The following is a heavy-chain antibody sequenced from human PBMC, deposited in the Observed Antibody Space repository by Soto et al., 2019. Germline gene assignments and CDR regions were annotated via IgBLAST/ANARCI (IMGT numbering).Heavy chain of an antibody. D-gene: IGHD2-15*01. Sequence: QVQLVQSGAAVKKPGSSVKVSCKASGGTFSTYTFSWVRQAPGQGLEWVGRIIPIFCTPYYSQKFQGRVTITEDKSTSPVYMAVSSLRSDDTAVYFCARGLVWRGYCLDKPTGFAPWGQRSLVTVSS. CDR1: GGTFSTYT. V-gene: IGHV1-69*06. J-gene: IGHJ5*02. CDR2: IIPIFCTP. CDR3: ARGLVWRGYCLDKPTGFAP.